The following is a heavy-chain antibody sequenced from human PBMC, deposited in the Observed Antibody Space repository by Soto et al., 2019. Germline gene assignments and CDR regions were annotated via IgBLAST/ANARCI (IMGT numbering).Heavy chain of an antibody. CDR1: GFTFSSYT. CDR3: ARGPLYDFDY. Sequence: EVQLVESGGGLVKPGGSLRLSCEDSGFTFSSYTMNWVRRAPGKGLEWVSSISSRSTNTHYADSVRGRFAISRDNAKRSLYLQMHSLRAENTAVYYCARGPLYDFDYWGQGTVVTVSS. V-gene: IGHV3-21*02. J-gene: IGHJ4*02. D-gene: IGHD2-2*02. CDR2: ISSRSTNT.